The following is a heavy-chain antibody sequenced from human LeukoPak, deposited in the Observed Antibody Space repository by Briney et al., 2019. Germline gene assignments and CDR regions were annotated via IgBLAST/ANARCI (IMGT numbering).Heavy chain of an antibody. J-gene: IGHJ4*02. CDR3: ANDYRSGSFHDF. CDR1: GFAFSSYA. V-gene: IGHV3-23*01. CDR2: ISRRDDYT. Sequence: GGPLRLSCAASGFAFSSYAMSWVRQPPGKGLEWVSVISRRDDYTYYADSVKGRFTISRDNSKNTLYLQMNTLRAEDTAVYYCANDYRSGSFHDFWGQGTMGTVSS. D-gene: IGHD3-10*01.